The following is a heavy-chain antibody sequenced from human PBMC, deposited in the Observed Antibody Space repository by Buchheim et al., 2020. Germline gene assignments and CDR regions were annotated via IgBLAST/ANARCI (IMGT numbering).Heavy chain of an antibody. CDR2: INHSGST. CDR3: ARGVRSFWSGYYTRYYFDY. D-gene: IGHD3-3*01. V-gene: IGHV4-34*01. Sequence: QVQLQQWGAGLLKPSETLSLTCAVYGGSFSGYYWSWIRQPPGKGLEWIGEINHSGSTNYNPSLKSRVTISVDTSKNQFSLKLSSVTAADTAVYYRARGVRSFWSGYYTRYYFDYWGQGTL. CDR1: GGSFSGYY. J-gene: IGHJ4*02.